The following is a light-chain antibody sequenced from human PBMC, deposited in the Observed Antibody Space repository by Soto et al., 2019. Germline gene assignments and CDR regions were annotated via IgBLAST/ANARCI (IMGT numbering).Light chain of an antibody. CDR3: QQYNSYPWT. V-gene: IGKV1-5*01. CDR2: DAA. CDR1: QSISSW. Sequence: DIQMSQAPSTLSASVGDRVTITCRASQSISSWLAWYQQKPGKAPKLRIYDAASLESGVPSRFSGSGSGTEFTLTISSLQPDDFATDYCQQYNSYPWTFGQGTKVDIK. J-gene: IGKJ1*01.